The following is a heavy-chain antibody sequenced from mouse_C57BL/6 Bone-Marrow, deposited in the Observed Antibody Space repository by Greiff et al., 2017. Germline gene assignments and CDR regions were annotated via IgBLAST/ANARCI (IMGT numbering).Heavy chain of an antibody. V-gene: IGHV1-55*01. Sequence: VQLQQSGAELVKPGASVKMSCTASGYTFTSYWITWVKQRPGQGLEWIGDINPGSGSTNYTEKVKSKATLTVDTSASTAYMQLSSMTSEDSAVYYCARPYYSNDWYFDVWGTGTTVTVSS. CDR2: INPGSGST. CDR1: GYTFTSYW. J-gene: IGHJ1*03. CDR3: ARPYYSNDWYFDV. D-gene: IGHD2-5*01.